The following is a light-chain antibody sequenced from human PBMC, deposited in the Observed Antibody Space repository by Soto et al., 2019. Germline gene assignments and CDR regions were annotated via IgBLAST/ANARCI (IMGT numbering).Light chain of an antibody. CDR3: SSYTTSRTVV. CDR2: NVS. Sequence: QSVLTQPASESGFPGQSITISCTGTSSDVGAYNYVSWYQQHPGKAPKLMIHNVSDRPSGISNRFSGSKSGNTASLTISGLQTEDEADYYCSSYTTSRTVVFGGGTKLTVL. CDR1: SSDVGAYNY. V-gene: IGLV2-14*03. J-gene: IGLJ2*01.